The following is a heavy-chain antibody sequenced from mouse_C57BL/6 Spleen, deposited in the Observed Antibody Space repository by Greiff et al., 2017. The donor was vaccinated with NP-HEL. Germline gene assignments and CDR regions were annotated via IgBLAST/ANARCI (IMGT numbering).Heavy chain of an antibody. Sequence: EVQRVESGGGLVKPGGSLKLSCAASGFTFSSYAMSWVRQTPEKRLEWVATISDGGSYTYYPDNVKGRFTISRDNAKNNLYLQMSHLKSEDTAMYYCARDGASPLAYWGQGTLVTVSA. CDR1: GFTFSSYA. CDR2: ISDGGSYT. CDR3: ARDGASPLAY. J-gene: IGHJ3*01. V-gene: IGHV5-4*01.